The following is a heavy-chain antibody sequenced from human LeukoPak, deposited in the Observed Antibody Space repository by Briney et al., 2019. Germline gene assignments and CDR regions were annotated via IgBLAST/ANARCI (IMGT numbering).Heavy chain of an antibody. D-gene: IGHD3-9*01. CDR1: GFTFDDYA. V-gene: IGHV3-9*01. Sequence: PGGSLRLSCAASGFTFDDYAMHWVRQAPGKGLEWVSGISWNSGSIGYADSVKGRFTISRDNAKNSLYLQMNSLRAEDTALYYCASHSDWYNAFHIWGQGTIVTVSS. CDR2: ISWNSGSI. CDR3: ASHSDWYNAFHI. J-gene: IGHJ3*02.